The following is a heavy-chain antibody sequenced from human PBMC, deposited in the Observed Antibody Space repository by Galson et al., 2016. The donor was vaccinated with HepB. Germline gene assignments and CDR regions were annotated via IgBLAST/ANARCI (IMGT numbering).Heavy chain of an antibody. CDR3: FRRRASDGKGDAIDN. Sequence: SLRLSCAASGFTFSDSAMHWVRQASGKRLEWVGRIRSEVNHYATACAAPVKGRFTTSRDDSKNKAYLQMNSLKTEDTDAYYWFRRRASDGKGDAIDNWGQGTLVTVSS. CDR2: IRSEVNHYAT. J-gene: IGHJ4*02. D-gene: IGHD1-26*01. CDR1: GFTFSDSA. V-gene: IGHV3-73*01.